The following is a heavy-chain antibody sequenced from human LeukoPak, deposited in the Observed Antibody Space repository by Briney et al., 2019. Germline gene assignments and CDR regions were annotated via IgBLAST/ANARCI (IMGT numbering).Heavy chain of an antibody. J-gene: IGHJ4*02. CDR3: ARDLGYYYDSSGYFRLDY. D-gene: IGHD3-22*01. CDR2: IYYSGST. CDR1: GGSISSYY. Sequence: SETLSLTCTVSGGSISSYYWSWIRQPPGKGLEWIGYIYYSGSTNYNPCLKSRVTMSVDTSKNQFSLKLSSVTAADTAVYYCARDLGYYYDSSGYFRLDYWGRGTLVTVSS. V-gene: IGHV4-59*12.